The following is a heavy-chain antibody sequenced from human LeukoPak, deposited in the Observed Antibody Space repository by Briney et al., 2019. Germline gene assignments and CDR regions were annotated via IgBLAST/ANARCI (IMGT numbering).Heavy chain of an antibody. V-gene: IGHV4-39*01. Sequence: SETLSLTCTVSGGSISSSSHYWGWIRQPPGKGLEWIGSIYYSGSTYYNPSLKSRVTITVDTSKNQFSLKLSSVTAADTAVYYCARLYPSEKYYYDSSGSQSLFDPWGQGTLVTVSS. CDR3: ARLYPSEKYYYDSSGSQSLFDP. D-gene: IGHD3-22*01. J-gene: IGHJ5*02. CDR1: GGSISSSSHY. CDR2: IYYSGST.